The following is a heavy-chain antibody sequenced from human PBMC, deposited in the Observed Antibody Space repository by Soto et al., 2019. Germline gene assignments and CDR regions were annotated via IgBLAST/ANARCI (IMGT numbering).Heavy chain of an antibody. Sequence: VGSLRLSCVGSGFTFSDSVMAWVRQAPGEGLEWLSVMSGDGRTRYALSVTGRFTISRDNSKNTLYLQMRSLRAEDAAAYYCVKWHTSNFDSLPFTGFDFWGQGTQVTVSS. V-gene: IGHV3-23*01. CDR3: VKWHTSNFDSLPFTGFDF. J-gene: IGHJ4*02. D-gene: IGHD3-22*01. CDR1: GFTFSDSV. CDR2: MSGDGRT.